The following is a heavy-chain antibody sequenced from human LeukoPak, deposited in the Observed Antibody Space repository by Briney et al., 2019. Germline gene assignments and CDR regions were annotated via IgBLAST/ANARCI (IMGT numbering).Heavy chain of an antibody. CDR1: GFTFSSYA. CDR2: ISGSGGST. D-gene: IGHD3-10*01. J-gene: IGHJ5*02. Sequence: GGSLRLSCAASGFTFSSYAMSWVRQAPGKGLEWVSAISGSGGSTYYADSVKGRFTISRDNAKNSLYLQMNSLRAEDTALYYCAKDRNYGSGTYYPGGFDPWGQGTLVTVSS. V-gene: IGHV3-23*01. CDR3: AKDRNYGSGTYYPGGFDP.